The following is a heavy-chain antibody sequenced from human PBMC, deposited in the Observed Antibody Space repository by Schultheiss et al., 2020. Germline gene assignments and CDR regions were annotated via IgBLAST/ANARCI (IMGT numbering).Heavy chain of an antibody. CDR2: IYTSGST. Sequence: SDTLSLTCTVPGGSISSGSYYWSWIRQPAGKGLEWIGRIYTSGSTNYNPSLKSRVTISVDTSKNQFSLKLSSVTAADTAVYYCAREGGDDIWGQGTMVTVSS. D-gene: IGHD1-26*01. CDR3: AREGGDDI. J-gene: IGHJ3*02. CDR1: GGSISSGSYY. V-gene: IGHV4-61*02.